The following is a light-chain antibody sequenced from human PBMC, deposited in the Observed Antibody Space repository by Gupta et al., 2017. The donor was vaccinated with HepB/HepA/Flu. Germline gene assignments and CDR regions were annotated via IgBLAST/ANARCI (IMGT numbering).Light chain of an antibody. V-gene: IGKV1-5*03. CDR1: QSISSW. Sequence: DIQMTQSPSTLSASVGDRVTITCRASQSISSWLAWYQQKPGKAPKLLIYKASSLESGVPSRFSGSGSGTEFTLTISSRQPDDFATYYCQHENSSSSTFGQGTKVEIK. J-gene: IGKJ1*01. CDR3: QHENSSSST. CDR2: KAS.